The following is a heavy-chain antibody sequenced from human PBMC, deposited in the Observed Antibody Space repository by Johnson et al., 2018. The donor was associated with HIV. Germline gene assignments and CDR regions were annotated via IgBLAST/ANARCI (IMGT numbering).Heavy chain of an antibody. CDR3: ARELDFGDLSKNVTFDI. CDR2: ISYDGSNK. V-gene: IGHV3-30-3*01. D-gene: IGHD4-17*01. J-gene: IGHJ3*02. CDR1: GFTFSSYP. Sequence: QVLLVESGGGVVQPGRSLRLACAASGFTFSSYPMHWVRQAPGKRLEWVAVISYDGSNKYYADSVKGRFTISRDNSKNTLYLQMNSLRAEDAAVYYFARELDFGDLSKNVTFDIWGKGTMVTVSS.